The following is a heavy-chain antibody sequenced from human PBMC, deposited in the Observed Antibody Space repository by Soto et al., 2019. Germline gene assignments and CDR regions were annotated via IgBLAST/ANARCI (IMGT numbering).Heavy chain of an antibody. D-gene: IGHD3-22*01. Sequence: NPSETLSLTCTVSGGSISSGGYYWSWIRQHPGKGLEWIGYIYYSGSTYYNPSLKSRVTISVDTSKNQFSLKLSSVTAADTAVYYCARGQASYYYDSSGYAYFDYWGQGTLVTVSS. CDR2: IYYSGST. V-gene: IGHV4-31*03. CDR1: GGSISSGGYY. J-gene: IGHJ4*02. CDR3: ARGQASYYYDSSGYAYFDY.